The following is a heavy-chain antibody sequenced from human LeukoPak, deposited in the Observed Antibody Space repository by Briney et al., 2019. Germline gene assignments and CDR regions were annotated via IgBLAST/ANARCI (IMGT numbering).Heavy chain of an antibody. CDR3: ARARKQQLYFDAFDI. V-gene: IGHV4-39*01. Sequence: SETLSLTCTVSGGSISSSSYYRGWIRQPPGKGLEWIGSIYYSGSTYYNPSLKSRVTISVGTSKNQFSLKLSSVTAADTAVYHCARARKQQLYFDAFDIWGQGTMVTVSS. J-gene: IGHJ3*02. D-gene: IGHD6-13*01. CDR1: GGSISSSSYY. CDR2: IYYSGST.